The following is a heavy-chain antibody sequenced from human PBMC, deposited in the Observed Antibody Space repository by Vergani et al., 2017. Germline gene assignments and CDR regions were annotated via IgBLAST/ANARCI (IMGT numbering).Heavy chain of an antibody. D-gene: IGHD2-2*01. J-gene: IGHJ6*04. CDR1: GFTFSGYA. CDR3: TRRPYQLLSHMDV. V-gene: IGHV3-73*01. Sequence: EVQLVESGGGLVKPGGSLRLSCAASGFTFSGYAIHWVRQASGKGLEWVGRIRSKANDYATAYAASVKGRFTISRDESKNTAYLQMNSLRTEDTAVYYCTRRPYQLLSHMDVWGKGTTVTVSS. CDR2: IRSKANDYAT.